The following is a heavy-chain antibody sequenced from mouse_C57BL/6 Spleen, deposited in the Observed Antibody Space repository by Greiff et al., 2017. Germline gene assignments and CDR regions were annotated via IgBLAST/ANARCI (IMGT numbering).Heavy chain of an antibody. D-gene: IGHD1-1*01. J-gene: IGHJ1*03. V-gene: IGHV1-53*01. CDR1: GYTFTSSW. CDR2: INPSNGGT. Sequence: QVQLQQPGTELVKPGASVKLSCKASGYTFTSSWMHWVKQRPGQGLEWIGNINPSNGGTNYNEKFKSKATLTVDKSSSTAYMQLSSLTSEDSAVYYCARSATVVVRYWYFDVWGTGTTVTVSS. CDR3: ARSATVVVRYWYFDV.